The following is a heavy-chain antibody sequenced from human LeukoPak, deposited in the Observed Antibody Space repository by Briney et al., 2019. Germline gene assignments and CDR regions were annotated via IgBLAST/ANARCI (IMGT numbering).Heavy chain of an antibody. Sequence: PGGSLRLSCAASGFTFSSYWMSWVRQAPGKGLEWVANIKQDGSEKYYVDSVKGRFTISRDNAKNSLFLQMNSLRGEDTAVYYCASLGEQWLVQYLHYWGQGTLVTVSS. CDR3: ASLGEQWLVQYLHY. CDR1: GFTFSSYW. V-gene: IGHV3-7*01. D-gene: IGHD6-19*01. J-gene: IGHJ4*02. CDR2: IKQDGSEK.